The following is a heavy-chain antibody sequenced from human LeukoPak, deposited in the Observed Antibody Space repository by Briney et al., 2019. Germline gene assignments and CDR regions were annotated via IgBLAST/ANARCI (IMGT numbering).Heavy chain of an antibody. CDR2: IRYDGSNK. CDR3: AKGLNPFYDFWSGSIHFDY. D-gene: IGHD3-3*01. Sequence: GGSLRLSCAASGFTFSSYGMHWVRQAPGKGLEWVPFIRYDGSNKYYADSVKGRFTISRDNSKNTLYLQMNSLRAEDTAVYYCAKGLNPFYDFWSGSIHFDYWSQGTLVTVSS. J-gene: IGHJ4*02. CDR1: GFTFSSYG. V-gene: IGHV3-30*02.